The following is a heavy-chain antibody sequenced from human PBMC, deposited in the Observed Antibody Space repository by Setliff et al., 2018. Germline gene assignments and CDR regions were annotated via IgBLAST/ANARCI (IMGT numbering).Heavy chain of an antibody. J-gene: IGHJ2*01. CDR3: ARAVPRGATPDYWYFDL. CDR1: GGSISSMSYY. V-gene: IGHV4-39*07. D-gene: IGHD2-2*01. CDR2: IYHSGSS. Sequence: PSETLSLTCTVSGGSISSMSYYWGWIRQPPGKGLEWIGSIYHSGSSYYNSSLRSRVTISVDTSKNQFSLRLNSVTAADTTVYYCARAVPRGATPDYWYFDLWGRGTLVTVSS.